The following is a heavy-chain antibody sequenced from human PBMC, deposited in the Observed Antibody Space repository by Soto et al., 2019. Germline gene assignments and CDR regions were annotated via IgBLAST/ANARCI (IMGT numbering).Heavy chain of an antibody. V-gene: IGHV1-3*01. Sequence: ASVKVSCKASGYTFTSYAMHWVRQAPGQRLEWMGWINAGNGNTKYSQKFQGRVTIIRDTSASTAYMELSSLRSEDTAVYYCAREGSTVTLDAFNIWGQGTMVTVSS. CDR2: INAGNGNT. D-gene: IGHD4-17*01. J-gene: IGHJ3*02. CDR1: GYTFTSYA. CDR3: AREGSTVTLDAFNI.